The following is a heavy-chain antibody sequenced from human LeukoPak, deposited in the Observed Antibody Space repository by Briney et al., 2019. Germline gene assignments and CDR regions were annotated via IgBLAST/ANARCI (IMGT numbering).Heavy chain of an antibody. Sequence: ASVKVSCKASGYTFSGTGWYLYWLRQAPGQGLECMGWIYPNNGATAYAQKFQGRVAMTRDTSISTAYMELRRPRPDDTAVYYCARDGPAQMVEFDDWGQGTLVTVSS. D-gene: IGHD3-10*01. CDR1: GYTFSGTGWY. CDR3: ARDGPAQMVEFDD. J-gene: IGHJ4*02. V-gene: IGHV1-2*02. CDR2: IYPNNGAT.